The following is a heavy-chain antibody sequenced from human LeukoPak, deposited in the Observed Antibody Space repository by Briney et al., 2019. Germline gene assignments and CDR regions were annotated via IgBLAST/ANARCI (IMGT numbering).Heavy chain of an antibody. D-gene: IGHD4-17*01. V-gene: IGHV2-5*02. CDR3: AHRRSYGDYGY. CDR2: IFWDDDD. J-gene: IGHJ4*02. CDR1: GFSFSTSEVA. Sequence: SGPTLVKPTQTLTLTCTFSGFSFSTSEVAVGWIRQPPGKALEWLALIFWDDDDRYSPSLKNRLTITKDTSKNQVVLTMTSMDPLDTATYYCAHRRSYGDYGYWGQGTLVTVSS.